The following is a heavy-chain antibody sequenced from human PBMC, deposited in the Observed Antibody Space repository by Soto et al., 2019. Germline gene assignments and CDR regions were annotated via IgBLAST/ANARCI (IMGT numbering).Heavy chain of an antibody. V-gene: IGHV3-7*05. D-gene: IGHD3-10*01. Sequence: GGSLRLSCAASGFTFSSYWMSWVRQAPGKGLEWVANIKQDGSEKYYVDSVKGRFTISRDNAKNSLYLQMNSLRAEDTAVYYCARVRWFGEFFFEYWGQGTLVTVSS. J-gene: IGHJ4*02. CDR3: ARVRWFGEFFFEY. CDR1: GFTFSSYW. CDR2: IKQDGSEK.